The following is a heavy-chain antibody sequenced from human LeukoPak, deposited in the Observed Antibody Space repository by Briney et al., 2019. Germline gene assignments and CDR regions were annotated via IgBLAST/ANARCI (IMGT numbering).Heavy chain of an antibody. J-gene: IGHJ4*02. CDR1: DGSFSGYY. V-gene: IGHV4-34*01. D-gene: IGHD5-12*01. CDR3: ASRLSLGARALDY. CDR2: INHSGST. Sequence: SETLSLTCAVYDGSFSGYYWSWIRQPPGKGLEWIGEINHSGSTNYNPSLKSRVTISVDTSKNQFSLKLSSVTAADTAVYYCASRLSLGARALDYWGQGTLVTVSS.